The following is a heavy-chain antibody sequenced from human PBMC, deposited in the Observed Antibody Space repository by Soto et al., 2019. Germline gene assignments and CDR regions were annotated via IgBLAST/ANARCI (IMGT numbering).Heavy chain of an antibody. J-gene: IGHJ4*02. Sequence: QVQLLESGPGLVKPSGTLSLTCAVSSGSISSSNWWSWVRQPPGKGLEWIGEIYHSGITNYNPSLKSRVTISVDKSKDQFSLKLRSVTAADTAVYYCASRLAAAAAAYDYWGQGTLVTVSS. CDR3: ASRLAAAAAAYDY. CDR2: IYHSGIT. D-gene: IGHD6-13*01. V-gene: IGHV4-4*02. CDR1: SGSISSSNW.